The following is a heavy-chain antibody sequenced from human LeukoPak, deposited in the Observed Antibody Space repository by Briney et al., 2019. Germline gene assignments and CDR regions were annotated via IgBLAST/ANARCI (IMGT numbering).Heavy chain of an antibody. J-gene: IGHJ4*02. CDR1: GYTFSNYA. CDR2: INAGNGKT. D-gene: IGHD3-9*01. Sequence: ASVKVSCKASGYTFSNYAVHWVRQAPGQRLEWKGWINAGNGKTNYSQRFQGRVTLTRDTSASTVYMELRSLRSEDTAVYYCVRGYYDLLTGHVVTYYFDYWGQGTLVTVSS. V-gene: IGHV1-3*01. CDR3: VRGYYDLLTGHVVTYYFDY.